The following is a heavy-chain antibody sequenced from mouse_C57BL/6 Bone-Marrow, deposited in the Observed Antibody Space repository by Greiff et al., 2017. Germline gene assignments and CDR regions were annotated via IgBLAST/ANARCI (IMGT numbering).Heavy chain of an antibody. CDR3: ARTFTTGPDD. D-gene: IGHD1-1*01. CDR2: IYPGGGDT. J-gene: IGHJ2*01. CDR1: GYAFSSSW. Sequence: QVQLQQSGPELVKPGASVKISCKASGYAFSSSWLNWVKQRPGKGLEWIGRIYPGGGDTNYNGKFKGKATLTADKSSSTAYMQHSSLTSEDSAVYFCARTFTTGPDDWGKGTTLTVSS. V-gene: IGHV1-82*01.